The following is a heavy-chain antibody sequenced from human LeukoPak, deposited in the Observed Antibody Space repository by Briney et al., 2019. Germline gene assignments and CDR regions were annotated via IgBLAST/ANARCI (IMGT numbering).Heavy chain of an antibody. CDR2: ISRSTGTT. CDR3: AKGGYFSFDM. Sequence: GGSLRLSCAASGFTFSTYDMSWVRQTPGKELQWVSLISRSTGTTYYADSVRGRFTISRDNSKNTLYLQMHSLRVEDTAIYFCAKGGYFSFDMWGQGTKVTVSS. V-gene: IGHV3-23*01. CDR1: GFTFSTYD. J-gene: IGHJ3*02. D-gene: IGHD2-2*03.